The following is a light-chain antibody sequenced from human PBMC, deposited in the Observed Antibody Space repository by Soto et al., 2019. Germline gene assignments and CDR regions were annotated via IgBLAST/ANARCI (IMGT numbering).Light chain of an antibody. CDR1: QYISTY. CDR3: LQDYKDTRT. V-gene: IGKV1-6*02. Sequence: IQMTQSPSSLSASVGDSLTLTCRASQYISTYLNGYQQKPGKAPKLLIDTASSLQRLGPSMFSGSGSGTYFTLTSSSLQPAAFATYSCLQDYKDTRTFGPGTKVEIK. CDR2: TAS. J-gene: IGKJ4*01.